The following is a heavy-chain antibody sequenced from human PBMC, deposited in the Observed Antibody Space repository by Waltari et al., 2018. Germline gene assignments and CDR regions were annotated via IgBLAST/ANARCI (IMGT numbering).Heavy chain of an antibody. CDR1: GATFSSHA. J-gene: IGHJ6*03. V-gene: IGHV1-69*01. CDR3: ARQTTVDPNYYYYYYMDV. Sequence: QVQLVQSGAEVKKPGSSVKVSCEASGATFSSHAISWVRQAPGQGLEWMGGIIPIFGTPNYAEKFQGRVTITADESTSTAYMELSSLRSEDTAVYYCARQTTVDPNYYYYYYMDVWGKGTTVTVSS. D-gene: IGHD4-17*01. CDR2: IIPIFGTP.